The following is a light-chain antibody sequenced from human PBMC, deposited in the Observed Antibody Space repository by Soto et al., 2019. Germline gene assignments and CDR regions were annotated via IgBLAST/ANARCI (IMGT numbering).Light chain of an antibody. Sequence: QSVLTQSPSASGTPGRRVTVSCSGSSSNIGTNYVYWYQQLPGTAPKVLIYSTDKRPSGVPDRFSGSKSGTSASLAISGLRSEDEADYYCAAWDDSLSGPVFGGGTKVTVL. CDR1: SSNIGTNY. V-gene: IGLV1-47*01. J-gene: IGLJ2*01. CDR3: AAWDDSLSGPV. CDR2: STD.